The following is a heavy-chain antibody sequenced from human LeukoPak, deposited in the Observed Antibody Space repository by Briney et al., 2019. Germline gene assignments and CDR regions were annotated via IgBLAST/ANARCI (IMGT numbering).Heavy chain of an antibody. Sequence: GRSLRLSCAASGFTFDDHGMHWVRQAPGKGLEWVSGISRSSGIIGYADSVKGRFTISRDNAKNSLYLQMDSLRAEDTALYYCAKDTGRPTDAITMEDNAFDIWGQGTMVTVSS. D-gene: IGHD3-3*01. CDR1: GFTFDDHG. V-gene: IGHV3-9*01. CDR2: ISRSSGII. J-gene: IGHJ3*02. CDR3: AKDTGRPTDAITMEDNAFDI.